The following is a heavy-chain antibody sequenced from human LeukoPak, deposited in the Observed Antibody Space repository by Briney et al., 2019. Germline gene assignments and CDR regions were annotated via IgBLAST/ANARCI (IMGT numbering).Heavy chain of an antibody. D-gene: IGHD3-22*01. J-gene: IGHJ4*02. CDR1: GGTFSSYA. CDR2: IIPIFGTA. V-gene: IGHV1-69*13. CDR3: ARDCYDSSGYYSRPLDY. Sequence: SVTVSCTASGGTFSSYAISWVRQAPGQGLEWMGGIIPIFGTANYAQKFQGRVTITADESTSTAYMELSSLRSEDTAVYYCARDCYDSSGYYSRPLDYWGQGTLVTVSS.